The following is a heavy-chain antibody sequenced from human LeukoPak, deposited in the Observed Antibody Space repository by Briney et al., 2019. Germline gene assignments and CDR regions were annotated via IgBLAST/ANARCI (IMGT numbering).Heavy chain of an antibody. CDR3: ARGAPAAGRVDY. D-gene: IGHD6-25*01. CDR2: IKDDGSAK. Sequence: GGSLRLSCAASGFTFSNYWMSWVRQAPGKGLEWVANIKDDGSAKDYVDSLKGRFTISRDNAKNSLYLQLNSLGVEDTALYYCARGAPAAGRVDYWGQGTLVTVSS. J-gene: IGHJ4*02. V-gene: IGHV3-7*01. CDR1: GFTFSNYW.